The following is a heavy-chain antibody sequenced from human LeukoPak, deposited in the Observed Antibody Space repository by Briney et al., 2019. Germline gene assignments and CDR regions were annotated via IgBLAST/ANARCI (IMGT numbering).Heavy chain of an antibody. CDR2: IISKTDGGTT. CDR1: GFTFSNAW. D-gene: IGHD3-10*01. V-gene: IGHV3-15*01. Sequence: GGSLRLSCAASGFTFSNAWMSWVRQAPGEGLEWVGRIISKTDGGTTDYAAPVKGRFSISRDESKNTLYLQMNSLKTEDTAVYYCTTIFNYYGSGSYDNWGQGTLVTVSS. J-gene: IGHJ4*02. CDR3: TTIFNYYGSGSYDN.